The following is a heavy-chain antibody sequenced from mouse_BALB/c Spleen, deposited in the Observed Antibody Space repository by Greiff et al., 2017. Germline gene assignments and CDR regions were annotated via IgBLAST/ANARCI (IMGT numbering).Heavy chain of an antibody. CDR3: ARRGGGYLRVYYFDY. CDR2: IDPSDSET. D-gene: IGHD2-2*01. Sequence: VQLQQSGPQLVRPGASVKISCKASGYSFTSYWMHWVKQRPGQGLEWIGMIDPSDSETRLNQKFKDKATLTVDKSSSTAYMQLSSPTSEDSAVYYWARRGGGYLRVYYFDYWGQGTTVTVSS. J-gene: IGHJ2*01. CDR1: GYSFTSYW. V-gene: IGHV1S127*01.